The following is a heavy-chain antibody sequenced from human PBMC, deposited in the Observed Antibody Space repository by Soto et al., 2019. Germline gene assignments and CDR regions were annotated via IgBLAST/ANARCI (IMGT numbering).Heavy chain of an antibody. CDR3: ARQGAYNWNHSKGMDV. J-gene: IGHJ6*02. CDR1: GYSFTSYW. CDR2: IYPGDSDT. Sequence: GESLKISCKGSGYSFTSYWIGWVRQMPGKGLEWMGIIYPGDSDTRYSPSFQGQVTISADKSISTAYLQWSSLKASDTAMYYCARQGAYNWNHSKGMDVWGQGTTVTVSS. D-gene: IGHD1-20*01. V-gene: IGHV5-51*01.